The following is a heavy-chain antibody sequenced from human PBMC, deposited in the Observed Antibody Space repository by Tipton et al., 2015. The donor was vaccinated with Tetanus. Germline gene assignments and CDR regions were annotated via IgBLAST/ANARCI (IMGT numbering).Heavy chain of an antibody. CDR2: IYPGDSDT. Sequence: QLVQSGGEVKKPGESLMISCKGSGYIFTNYWIGWVRQKPGKGLEWMGIIYPGDSDTRYSPSFQGQVTISADKSINTAYLQWSSLKASDTSVFYCARAHCTDGVCNFDFWGQGALVTVAS. CDR3: ARAHCTDGVCNFDF. CDR1: GYIFTNYW. V-gene: IGHV5-51*01. J-gene: IGHJ4*02. D-gene: IGHD2-8*01.